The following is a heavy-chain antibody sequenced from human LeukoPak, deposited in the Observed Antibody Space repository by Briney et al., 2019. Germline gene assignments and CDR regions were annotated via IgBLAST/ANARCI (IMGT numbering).Heavy chain of an antibody. Sequence: GGSLRLSCAASGFTFSDYAVSWVRQAPGKGLEWVSGISGSAGNTYYADSVKGRFTISRDNSKNTLYLQINSLRAEDTAPYYCAKEGAITGTTSGYIAYWGQGTLVTVSS. V-gene: IGHV3-23*01. CDR1: GFTFSDYA. D-gene: IGHD1-20*01. CDR2: ISGSAGNT. J-gene: IGHJ4*02. CDR3: AKEGAITGTTSGYIAY.